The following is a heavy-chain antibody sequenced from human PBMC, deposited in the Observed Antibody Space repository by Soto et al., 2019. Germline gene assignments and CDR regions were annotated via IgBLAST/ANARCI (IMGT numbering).Heavy chain of an antibody. V-gene: IGHV5-10-1*01. CDR2: IDPSDSYT. CDR3: ARQSIAVAGNYYGMDV. CDR1: GYSFTSYW. J-gene: IGHJ6*02. Sequence: LGESLKISCKGSGYSFTSYWISWVRQMPVKGLEWMGRIDPSDSYTNYSPSFQGHVTISADKSISTAYLQWSSLKASDTAMYYCARQSIAVAGNYYGMDVWGQGTTVTVSS. D-gene: IGHD6-19*01.